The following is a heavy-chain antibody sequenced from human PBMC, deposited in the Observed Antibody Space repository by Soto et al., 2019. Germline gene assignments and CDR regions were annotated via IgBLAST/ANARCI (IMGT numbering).Heavy chain of an antibody. CDR3: ARDLAAVPRAFDY. J-gene: IGHJ4*02. D-gene: IGHD6-13*01. Sequence: SETLSLTCNVSGGSISSYFYIWVRQPPGKGLEWIGSVYYTGTTDYNPSLKSRVTISVDTSKTQFSLNLRSVTAADTAVYYCARDLAAVPRAFDYWGRGTLVTVS. V-gene: IGHV4-59*01. CDR1: GGSISSYF. CDR2: VYYTGTT.